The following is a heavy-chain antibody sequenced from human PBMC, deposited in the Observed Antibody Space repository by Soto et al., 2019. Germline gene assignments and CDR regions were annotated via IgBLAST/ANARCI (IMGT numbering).Heavy chain of an antibody. Sequence: EVQLLESGGGLVQPGGSLRLSCAASGFTFSSYAMSWVRQAPGKGLEWVSAISGSGGSTYYADSVKGRFTISRDNSKNTLYLQMNSLRAEDTAVYHCAKDLTVVVVAATLFAFDIWGQGTMVTVSS. V-gene: IGHV3-23*01. CDR1: GFTFSSYA. D-gene: IGHD2-15*01. CDR3: AKDLTVVVVAATLFAFDI. CDR2: ISGSGGST. J-gene: IGHJ3*02.